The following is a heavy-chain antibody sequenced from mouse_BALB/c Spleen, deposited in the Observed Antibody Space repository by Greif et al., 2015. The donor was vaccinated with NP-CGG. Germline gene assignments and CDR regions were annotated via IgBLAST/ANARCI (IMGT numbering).Heavy chain of an antibody. CDR2: SRNKANDYTT. V-gene: IGHV7-1*02. CDR1: GFTFSDFY. Sequence: EVQGVESGGGLVQPGGSLRLSCATSGFTFSDFYMEWVRQPPGKRLEWIAASRNKANDYTTEYSASVKGRSIVSRDTSQSILYLQMNALRAEDTAIYYCARDDGYWYFDVWGAGTTVTVSS. CDR3: ARDDGYWYFDV. J-gene: IGHJ1*01. D-gene: IGHD1-1*02.